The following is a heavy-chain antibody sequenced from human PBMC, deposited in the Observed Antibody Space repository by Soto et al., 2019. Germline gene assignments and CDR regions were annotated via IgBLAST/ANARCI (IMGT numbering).Heavy chain of an antibody. V-gene: IGHV1-46*01. CDR1: GYTFTHYY. J-gene: IGHJ4*02. CDR2: INPSGGST. D-gene: IGHD2-8*01. CDR3: ARPPFPGCINGVCYPCDH. Sequence: QVQLVQSGAEVKKPGASVKVSCKASGYTFTHYYMHWVRQAPGQGLEWMGMINPSGGSTSYAQNCEDRRTMTRDPSTSTVYMKLSSLRSEDTAVYYCARPPFPGCINGVCYPCDHWGQGTLVTVSS.